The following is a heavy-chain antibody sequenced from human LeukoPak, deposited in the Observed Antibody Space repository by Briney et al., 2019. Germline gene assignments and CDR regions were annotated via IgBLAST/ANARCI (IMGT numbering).Heavy chain of an antibody. V-gene: IGHV3-30*02. J-gene: IGHJ4*02. CDR3: AKGAHATVTIDY. D-gene: IGHD4-11*01. CDR1: GFTFSSYG. CDR2: IRYDGSNK. Sequence: PGGSLRLSCAASGFTFSSYGTHWVRQAPGKGLEWVAFIRYDGSNKYYADSVKGRFTISRDNSKNTLYLQMNSLRAEDTAVYYCAKGAHATVTIDYWGQGTLVTVSS.